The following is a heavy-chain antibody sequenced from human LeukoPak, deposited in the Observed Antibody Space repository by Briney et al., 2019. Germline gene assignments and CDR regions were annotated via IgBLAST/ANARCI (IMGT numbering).Heavy chain of an antibody. CDR3: ARELRDGYNYYFDY. D-gene: IGHD5-24*01. J-gene: IGHJ4*02. CDR1: GYTFTSYG. Sequence: GASVNVSCKASGYTFTSYGISWVRQAPGQGLEWMGWISAYNGNTNYAQKLQGRVTMTTDTSTSTAYMELRSLRSDDTAVYYCARELRDGYNYYFDYWGQGTLVTVSS. CDR2: ISAYNGNT. V-gene: IGHV1-18*01.